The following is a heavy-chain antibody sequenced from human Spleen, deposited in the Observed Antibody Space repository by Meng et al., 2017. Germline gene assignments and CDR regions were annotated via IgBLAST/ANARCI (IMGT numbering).Heavy chain of an antibody. Sequence: GESLKISCAASGYTFTSYSMHWVRQAPGQGLEWMGIINPSGGNTNYAQKLQGRVTITTDTSTSTAYMELKSLRSDDTAVYYCARDGYSYCWDYFDYWGQGTLVTVSS. CDR1: GYTFTSYS. J-gene: IGHJ4*02. V-gene: IGHV1-46*01. D-gene: IGHD5-18*01. CDR3: ARDGYSYCWDYFDY. CDR2: INPSGGNT.